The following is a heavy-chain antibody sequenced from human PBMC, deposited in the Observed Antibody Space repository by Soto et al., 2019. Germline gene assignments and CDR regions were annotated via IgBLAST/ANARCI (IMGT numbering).Heavy chain of an antibody. CDR1: GFTVSSNY. J-gene: IGHJ6*03. CDR2: IYSGGST. Sequence: GGSLRLSCAASGFTVSSNYMRWVRQAPGKGLEWVSVIYSGGSTYYADSVKGRFTISRDNSKNTLYLQMNSLRAEDTAVYYCARETYYYGSGPIYYMDVWGKGTTVTVSS. CDR3: ARETYYYGSGPIYYMDV. D-gene: IGHD3-10*01. V-gene: IGHV3-66*01.